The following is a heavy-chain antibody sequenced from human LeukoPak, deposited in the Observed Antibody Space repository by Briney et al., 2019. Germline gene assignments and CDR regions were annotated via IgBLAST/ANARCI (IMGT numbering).Heavy chain of an antibody. Sequence: QPGRSLRLSCTTSGFTFADYALTWARQAPGKGLEWVGFIRSKALGATTEYAASVKDRFTVLRDDSESIAYLQMNSLKTEDTAVYYCSRSITGSGWKYYFDFWGQGTLVTVSS. CDR2: IRSKALGATT. J-gene: IGHJ4*02. CDR1: GFTFADYA. D-gene: IGHD5-24*01. CDR3: SRSITGSGWKYYFDF. V-gene: IGHV3-49*04.